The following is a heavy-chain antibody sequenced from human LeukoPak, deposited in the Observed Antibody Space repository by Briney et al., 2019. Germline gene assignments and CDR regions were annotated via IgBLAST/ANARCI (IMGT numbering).Heavy chain of an antibody. V-gene: IGHV1-2*02. CDR2: MNPNSGGT. CDR3: ARAIGYGNKQLWDFQH. CDR1: GYTFTGYY. J-gene: IGHJ1*01. Sequence: ASVKVSCKASGYTFTGYYMHWVRQAPGQGLEWMGWMNPNSGGTNYAQKFQGRVTMTRDTSISTAYMELSRLRSDDTAVYYCARAIGYGNKQLWDFQHWGQGTLVTVSS. D-gene: IGHD2-21*01.